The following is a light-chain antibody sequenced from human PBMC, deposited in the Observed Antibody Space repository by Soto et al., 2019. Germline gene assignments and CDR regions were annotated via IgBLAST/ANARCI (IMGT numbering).Light chain of an antibody. Sequence: EIVLTQSPGTLSLSPGERATLSCRASQSVSTGFLGWYQQKPGQAPRLLIYGASSRATGIPDRFSGSGSGTDFTLTISRLEPEDFAVYYCQQYGVSPRTSGQGTKVEIK. CDR3: QQYGVSPRT. CDR2: GAS. V-gene: IGKV3-20*01. J-gene: IGKJ1*01. CDR1: QSVSTGF.